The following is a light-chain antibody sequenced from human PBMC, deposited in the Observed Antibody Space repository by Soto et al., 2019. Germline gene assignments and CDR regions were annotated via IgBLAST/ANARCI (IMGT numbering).Light chain of an antibody. Sequence: EIVMTQSPATLSVFPGERATLYCRASQSISNNLAWYQQKPGQAPRLLIYGASTGATGFPDRFSGSGSGTEFTLTISSLHSEDFAVYYCQQYYDWPITFGQGTRLEIK. CDR3: QQYYDWPIT. CDR2: GAS. J-gene: IGKJ5*01. V-gene: IGKV3-15*01. CDR1: QSISNN.